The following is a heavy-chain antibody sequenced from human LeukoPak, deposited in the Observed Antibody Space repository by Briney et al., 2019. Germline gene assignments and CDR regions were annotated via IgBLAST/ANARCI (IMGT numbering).Heavy chain of an antibody. CDR2: ISGGSGGNT. D-gene: IGHD2-2*01. V-gene: IGHV3-23*01. CDR3: AKDSPAAVVPAY. CDR1: GFTFSSYA. J-gene: IGHJ4*02. Sequence: GGSLRLSCAASGFTFSSYAMSWVRQAPGKGLEWVSAISGGSGGNTYYADSVKGRFTISRDNSKNTVYLQMNSLRAEDTAVYYCAKDSPAAVVPAYWGQGTLVTVSS.